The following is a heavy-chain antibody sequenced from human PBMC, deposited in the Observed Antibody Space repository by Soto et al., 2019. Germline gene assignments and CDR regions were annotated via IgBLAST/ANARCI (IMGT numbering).Heavy chain of an antibody. CDR1: GGSITSNNW. Sequence: PSETLSLTCAVSGGSITSNNWWNWVRQPPGKGLEWIGEIYHSASTNYNPSLKSRVIISVDKSKNQFSLKLSSVTAADTAVYYCASVVVGYNYGKHYYYFGLDVWGQGTTVTVSS. CDR3: ASVVVGYNYGKHYYYFGLDV. CDR2: IYHSAST. V-gene: IGHV4-4*02. J-gene: IGHJ6*02. D-gene: IGHD5-18*01.